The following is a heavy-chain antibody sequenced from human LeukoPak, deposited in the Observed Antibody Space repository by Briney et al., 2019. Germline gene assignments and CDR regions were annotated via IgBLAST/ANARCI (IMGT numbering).Heavy chain of an antibody. J-gene: IGHJ4*02. CDR3: ARDTHDSSDYYFDY. Sequence: GGSLRLSCAGSGFTFSSYAMHWVRQAPGKGLEWVAVISYDGSNKYYADSVKGRFTISRDNSKNTLYLQMNSLRAEDTAVYYCARDTHDSSDYYFDYWGQGTLVTVSS. CDR2: ISYDGSNK. CDR1: GFTFSSYA. V-gene: IGHV3-30-3*01. D-gene: IGHD3-22*01.